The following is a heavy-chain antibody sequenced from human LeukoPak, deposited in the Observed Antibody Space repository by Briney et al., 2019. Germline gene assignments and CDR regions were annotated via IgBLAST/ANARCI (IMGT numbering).Heavy chain of an antibody. Sequence: PSETLSLTCTVSGGSISSYYWSWIRQPPGKGLEPIGYIYYSGSTNYNPSLKSRVTISVDTSKNQFSLKLSSVTAAVTAVYYCARQDTAMVRGVKRYYFDYWGQGTLVTVSS. D-gene: IGHD5-18*01. CDR1: GGSISSYY. V-gene: IGHV4-59*01. CDR2: IYYSGST. CDR3: ARQDTAMVRGVKRYYFDY. J-gene: IGHJ4*02.